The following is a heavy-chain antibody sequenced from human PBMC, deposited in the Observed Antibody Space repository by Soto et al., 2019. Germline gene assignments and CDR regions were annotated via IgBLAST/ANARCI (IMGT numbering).Heavy chain of an antibody. CDR2: ISGSGGST. CDR3: AKDRDYYGSSGSLDFDF. V-gene: IGHV3-23*01. J-gene: IGHJ4*02. D-gene: IGHD3-22*01. Sequence: PGGSLRLSCAASGFTFSSYAMSWVRQAPGKGLEWVSAISGSGGSTYYADSVKGRFTISRDNAKNSLYLQMNSLRGEDTAVYYCAKDRDYYGSSGSLDFDFWGQGTLVTVSS. CDR1: GFTFSSYA.